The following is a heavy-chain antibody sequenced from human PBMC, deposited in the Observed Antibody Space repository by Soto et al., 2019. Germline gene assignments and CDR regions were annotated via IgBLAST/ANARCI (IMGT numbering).Heavy chain of an antibody. J-gene: IGHJ6*02. CDR2: INAGNGNT. D-gene: IGHD6-19*01. CDR3: ARGSSGWSQSFYYGMDV. CDR1: GYTFTSYA. Sequence: ASVKVSCKASGYTFTSYAIHWVRQAPGQRLEWMGWINAGNGNTKYSQKFQGRVTITRDTSASTAYMELSSLRSEDTAVYCCARGSSGWSQSFYYGMDVWGQGTTVTVSS. V-gene: IGHV1-3*01.